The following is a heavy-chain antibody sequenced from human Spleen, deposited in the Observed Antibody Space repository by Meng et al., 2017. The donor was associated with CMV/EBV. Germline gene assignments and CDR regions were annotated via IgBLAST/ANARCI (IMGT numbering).Heavy chain of an antibody. J-gene: IGHJ4*02. V-gene: IGHV1-69*05. Sequence: CVRLAPGQWLEWMRVIITIITTVNDAQKCQGRNAITTDESTSTAYMELSSLRSDDSAMYYCASPDKTRSGSFYNAVDYWGLGTLVTVSS. D-gene: IGHD3-10*01. CDR3: ASPDKTRSGSFYNAVDY. CDR2: IITIITTV.